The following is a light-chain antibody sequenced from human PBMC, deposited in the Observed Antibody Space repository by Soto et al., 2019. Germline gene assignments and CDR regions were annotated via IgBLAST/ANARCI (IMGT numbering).Light chain of an antibody. V-gene: IGKV3-20*01. CDR1: QSVSSNL. CDR3: QQEGNSPYT. J-gene: IGKJ2*01. CDR2: GAS. Sequence: RVLTQSPGTLSLSPGERATLSCRASQSVSSNLLAWYQHKPGRAPRLLIYGASNRPAGIPDKFSGSGSGTDFTLTISSLEPEECAVYYCQQEGNSPYTFGQGTKLEIK.